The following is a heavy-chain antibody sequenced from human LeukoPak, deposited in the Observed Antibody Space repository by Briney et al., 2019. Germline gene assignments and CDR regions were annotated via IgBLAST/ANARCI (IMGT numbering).Heavy chain of an antibody. D-gene: IGHD3-9*01. Sequence: PGGSLRLSCAASGFTFSIYAMTWVRQSPGKGLEWVSSITAKTGSPYYADSVKGRFTISGDNSKTTLYLQMNSLRVEDTAIYYCATYNVLTGRKIDYWGQGTLVTVSS. CDR2: ITAKTGSP. V-gene: IGHV3-23*01. J-gene: IGHJ4*02. CDR1: GFTFSIYA. CDR3: ATYNVLTGRKIDY.